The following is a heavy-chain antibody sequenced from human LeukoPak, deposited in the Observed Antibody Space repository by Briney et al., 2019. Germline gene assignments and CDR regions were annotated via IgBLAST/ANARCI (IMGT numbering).Heavy chain of an antibody. V-gene: IGHV1-69*06. CDR3: ARRPVVAVIGDAFDI. CDR1: GGTFSSYA. D-gene: IGHD2-15*01. CDR2: IIPIFGTA. Sequence: SVKVSCKASGGTFSSYAISWVRQAPGQGLEWMGGIIPIFGTANYAQKFQGRVTITADKSTSAAYMELSSLRSEDTAVYYCARRPVVAVIGDAFDIWGQGTMVTVSS. J-gene: IGHJ3*02.